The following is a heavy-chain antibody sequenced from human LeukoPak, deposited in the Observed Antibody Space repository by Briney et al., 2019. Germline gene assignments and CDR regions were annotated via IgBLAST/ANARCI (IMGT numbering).Heavy chain of an antibody. D-gene: IGHD2-8*01. V-gene: IGHV3-23*01. CDR1: GFTFRSYA. J-gene: IGHJ4*01. Sequence: GRSLRLSCVVSGFTFRSYALAWVRQAPGKGLEWVAAVTGRGVGTHYAESVKGRFTISRDNSRNTMYLQMNSLRAEDTAIYFCGSDPNGDYVGALGYWGRGTLVTVSS. CDR3: GSDPNGDYVGALGY. CDR2: VTGRGVGT.